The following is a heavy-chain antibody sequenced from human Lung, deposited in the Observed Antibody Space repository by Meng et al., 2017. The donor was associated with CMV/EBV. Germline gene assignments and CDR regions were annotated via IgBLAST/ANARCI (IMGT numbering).Heavy chain of an antibody. V-gene: IGHV4-39*01. D-gene: IGHD3-3*01. CDR3: ARLTIFGGVRY. J-gene: IGHJ4*02. CDR1: GGSISSSSYY. Sequence: SXTLSLXCTVSGGSISSSSYYWGWIRQPPGKGLEWIGSIYYSGSTYYNPSLKSRVTISVDTSKNQFSLKLSSVTAADTAVYYCARLTIFGGVRYWGQGTLVNGAS. CDR2: IYYSGST.